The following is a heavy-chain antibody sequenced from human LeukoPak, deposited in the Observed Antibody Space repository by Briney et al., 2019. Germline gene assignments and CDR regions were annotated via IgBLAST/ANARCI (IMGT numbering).Heavy chain of an antibody. CDR2: IYYSGST. Sequence: SETLSLTCTVSGGSIGSSTYYWGWIRQPPGKGLEWIGSIYYSGSTYYNPSLKSPVTISVDTSKNQFSLKLTSVTAADTAVYYCARLIAAAGRGIDHWGQGTLVTVSS. J-gene: IGHJ4*02. CDR3: ARLIAAAGRGIDH. D-gene: IGHD6-13*01. V-gene: IGHV4-39*01. CDR1: GGSIGSSTYY.